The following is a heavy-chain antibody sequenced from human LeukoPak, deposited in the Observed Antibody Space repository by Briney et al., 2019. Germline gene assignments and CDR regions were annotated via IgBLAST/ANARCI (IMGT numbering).Heavy chain of an antibody. Sequence: SETLSLTCTVSGGSISSYYWSWLRQPPGKGLEWIGYIYYSGSTNYNPSLKSRVTISADTSKNQFSLKLSSVTAADTAVYYCAAQDGYGMDVWGQGTTVTVSS. CDR3: AAQDGYGMDV. J-gene: IGHJ6*02. CDR1: GGSISSYY. D-gene: IGHD2-15*01. CDR2: IYYSGST. V-gene: IGHV4-59*08.